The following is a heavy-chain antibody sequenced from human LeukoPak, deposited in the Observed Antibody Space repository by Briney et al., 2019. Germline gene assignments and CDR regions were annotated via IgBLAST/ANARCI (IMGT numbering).Heavy chain of an antibody. J-gene: IGHJ6*02. D-gene: IGHD3-10*01. V-gene: IGHV4-59*08. CDR3: ARHGVRGVTLSPTYYYYYGMDV. Sequence: SETLSLTCTVSGGSISSYYWSWIRQPPGKGLEWIGYIYYSGSTNYNPSLKSRVTISVDTSKNQFSLKLSSVTAADTAVYYCARHGVRGVTLSPTYYYYYGMDVWGQGTTVTVSS. CDR2: IYYSGST. CDR1: GGSISSYY.